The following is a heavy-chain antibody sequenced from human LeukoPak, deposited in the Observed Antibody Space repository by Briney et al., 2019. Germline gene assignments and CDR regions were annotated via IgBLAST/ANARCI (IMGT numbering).Heavy chain of an antibody. V-gene: IGHV3-30-3*01. J-gene: IGHJ4*02. CDR2: ISYDGSNK. Sequence: GGSLRLSCAASGFTFSSYAMHWLRQAPGKGLEGVAVISYDGSNKYYADSVKGRFTISRDNSKNTLYLQMNSLRAEDTAVYYCARDKSCSGGSCYYFDYWGQGTLVTVSS. CDR3: ARDKSCSGGSCYYFDY. D-gene: IGHD2-15*01. CDR1: GFTFSSYA.